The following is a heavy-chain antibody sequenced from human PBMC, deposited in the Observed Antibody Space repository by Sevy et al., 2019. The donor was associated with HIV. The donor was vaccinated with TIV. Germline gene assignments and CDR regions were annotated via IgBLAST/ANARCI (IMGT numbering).Heavy chain of an antibody. D-gene: IGHD2-21*02. CDR2: ISYDGSNR. V-gene: IGHV3-30-3*01. CDR1: GFMFSNYA. Sequence: GGSLRLSCATSGFMFSNYAMHWVRQAPGKGLEWVALISYDGSNRYYAHSVKGRFTIYRDNSKYTLYVQMNSLKTEDTAVYYCARIVTGGSYVSGMDVWGQGTTVTVSS. J-gene: IGHJ6*02. CDR3: ARIVTGGSYVSGMDV.